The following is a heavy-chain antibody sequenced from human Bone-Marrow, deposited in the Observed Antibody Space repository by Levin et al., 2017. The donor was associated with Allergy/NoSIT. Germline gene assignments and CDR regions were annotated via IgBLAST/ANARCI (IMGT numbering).Heavy chain of an antibody. Sequence: SGPTLVKPTQTLTLTCTFSGFSLSTSGVGVGWIRPPPGKALEWLALIFWDDDNRYSPSLKSRLTITKDTSKNQVVLTMTNMDPVDTATYYCAHSPPNPMIVARNWFDPWGQGTLVTVSS. J-gene: IGHJ5*02. CDR2: IFWDDDN. CDR3: AHSPPNPMIVARNWFDP. D-gene: IGHD3-22*01. CDR1: GFSLSTSGVG. V-gene: IGHV2-5*02.